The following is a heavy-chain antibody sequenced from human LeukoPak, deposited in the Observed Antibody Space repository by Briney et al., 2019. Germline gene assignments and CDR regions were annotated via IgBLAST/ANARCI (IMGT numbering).Heavy chain of an antibody. Sequence: GASVKVSCKASGYTFTGYDINWVRQATGQGLEWMGWMNPNSGNTGYAQKFQGRVTMTRNTSISTAYMELSSLRSEDTAVYYCARGRVGWELLRSSIYYFDYWGQGTLVTVSS. V-gene: IGHV1-8*01. J-gene: IGHJ4*02. D-gene: IGHD1-26*01. CDR2: MNPNSGNT. CDR3: ARGRVGWELLRSSIYYFDY. CDR1: GYTFTGYD.